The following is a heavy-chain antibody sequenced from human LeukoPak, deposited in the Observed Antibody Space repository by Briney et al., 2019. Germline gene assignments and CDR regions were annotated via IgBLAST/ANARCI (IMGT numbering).Heavy chain of an antibody. J-gene: IGHJ6*03. D-gene: IGHD2-15*01. CDR2: ISGSGGST. CDR1: GFTFSSYA. CDR3: AKNGGRGAYCSGGSCYPYYYYYMDV. V-gene: IGHV3-23*01. Sequence: PGGSLRLSCAVSGFTFSSYAMNWVRQAPGKGLEWVSAISGSGGSTYYADSVKGRFTISRDKSKNTLYLQMNSLRAEDTAVYYCAKNGGRGAYCSGGSCYPYYYYYMDVWGKGTTVTISS.